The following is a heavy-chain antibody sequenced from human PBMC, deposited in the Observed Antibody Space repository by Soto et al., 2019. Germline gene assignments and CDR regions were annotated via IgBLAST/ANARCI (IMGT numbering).Heavy chain of an antibody. CDR1: GYRITSNS. CDR2: INAGNGNT. D-gene: IGHD3-16*01. Sequence: SVEVSWKTCGYRITSNSMCWVRQYPGQRLEWMGWINAGNGNTKYSQKFQGRVTMTRDISIATAYMELSSLRSDDTAIYYCARMETFGSLNWFDPWGQGNLVTGSS. CDR3: ARMETFGSLNWFDP. V-gene: IGHV1-3*01. J-gene: IGHJ5*02.